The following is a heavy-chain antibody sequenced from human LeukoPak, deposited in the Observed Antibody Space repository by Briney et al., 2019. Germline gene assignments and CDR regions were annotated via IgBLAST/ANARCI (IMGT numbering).Heavy chain of an antibody. Sequence: TSETLSLTCAVYGGSFSGYYWSWIRQPPGKGLEWIGEINHSGSTNYNPSLKSRVTISVDTSKNQFSLKLSSVTAADTAVYYCARGRVATFGYWGQGTLVTVSS. J-gene: IGHJ4*02. CDR3: ARGRVATFGY. D-gene: IGHD5-12*01. V-gene: IGHV4-34*01. CDR1: GGSFSGYY. CDR2: INHSGST.